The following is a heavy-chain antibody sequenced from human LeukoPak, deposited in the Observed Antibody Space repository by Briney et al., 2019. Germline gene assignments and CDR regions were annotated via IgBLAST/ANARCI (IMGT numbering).Heavy chain of an antibody. CDR2: ISSSSSTI. CDR3: ASTYDFWSGYSDPFDY. D-gene: IGHD3-3*01. J-gene: IGHJ4*02. Sequence: GGSLRLSCAASGFTFSDYYMSWIRQAPGKGLEWVSYISSSSSTIYYADSVKGRFTISRDNAKSSLYLQMNSLRAEDTAVYYCASTYDFWSGYSDPFDYWGQGTLVTVSS. CDR1: GFTFSDYY. V-gene: IGHV3-11*04.